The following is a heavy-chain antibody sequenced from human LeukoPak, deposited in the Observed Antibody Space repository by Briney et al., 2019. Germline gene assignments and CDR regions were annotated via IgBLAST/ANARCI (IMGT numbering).Heavy chain of an antibody. J-gene: IGHJ6*03. CDR1: GYTFTSYA. D-gene: IGHD5-12*01. V-gene: IGHV1-3*03. CDR3: ARSPASGYDSVYYYYMDV. Sequence: ASVKVSCKASGYTFTSYAMHWVRQAPGQRLEWMGWINAGNGNTKYSQEFQGRVTITRDTSASTAYMELSSPRSEDMAVYYCARSPASGYDSVYYYYMDVWGKGTTVTVSS. CDR2: INAGNGNT.